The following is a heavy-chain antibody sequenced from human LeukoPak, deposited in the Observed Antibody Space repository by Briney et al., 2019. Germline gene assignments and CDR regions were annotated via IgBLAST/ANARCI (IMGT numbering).Heavy chain of an antibody. J-gene: IGHJ6*02. CDR3: ARDIVVVPFDNYGMDV. CDR2: INTNTGNP. CDR1: GYTFTSYA. V-gene: IGHV7-4-1*02. D-gene: IGHD2-2*01. Sequence: ASVKVSCKASGYTFTSYAMNWVRQAPGQGLEWMGWINTNTGNPTYAQGLTGRFVFSLDTSVSTAYLQISSLKAEDTAVYYCARDIVVVPFDNYGMDVWGQGTTVTVSS.